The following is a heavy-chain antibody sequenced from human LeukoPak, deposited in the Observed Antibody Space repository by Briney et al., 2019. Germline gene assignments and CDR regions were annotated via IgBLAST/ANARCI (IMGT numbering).Heavy chain of an antibody. CDR3: ARVTMVRGAPDYYYGMDV. CDR2: ISSRGSAT. Sequence: GGSLRLSCAASGFTFSNYAMSWVRQAPGKGLEWVSTISSRGSATYYADSVKGRFTISRDNAKNSLYLQMNSLRAEDTAVYYCARVTMVRGAPDYYYGMDVWGQGTTVTVSS. CDR1: GFTFSNYA. J-gene: IGHJ6*02. V-gene: IGHV3-23*01. D-gene: IGHD3-10*01.